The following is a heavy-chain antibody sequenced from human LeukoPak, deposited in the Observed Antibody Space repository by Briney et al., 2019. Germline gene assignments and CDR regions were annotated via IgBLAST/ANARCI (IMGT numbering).Heavy chain of an antibody. V-gene: IGHV3-74*01. D-gene: IGHD4-23*01. CDR3: AKGGTTVVDY. CDR2: INSDGNSI. Sequence: GGSLRLSCAASGFTFSSYWMHWVRHAPGKGLVWVSRINSDGNSITYADSVKGRFTISRDNAKNTLYLQMNSLRAEDTAVYYCAKGGTTVVDYWGQGTLVTVSS. CDR1: GFTFSSYW. J-gene: IGHJ4*02.